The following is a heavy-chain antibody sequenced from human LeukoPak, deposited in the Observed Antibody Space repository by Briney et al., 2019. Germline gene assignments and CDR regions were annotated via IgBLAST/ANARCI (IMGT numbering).Heavy chain of an antibody. Sequence: GRSLRLSCAASGFTFSSYAMHWVRQAPGKGLEWVAVISYDGSNKYYADSVKGRFTISRDNSKNTLYLHMNSLRAEDTAVYYCARGRYYYDSVDYWGQGTLVTVSS. CDR2: ISYDGSNK. CDR1: GFTFSSYA. J-gene: IGHJ4*02. CDR3: ARGRYYYDSVDY. V-gene: IGHV3-30-3*01. D-gene: IGHD3-22*01.